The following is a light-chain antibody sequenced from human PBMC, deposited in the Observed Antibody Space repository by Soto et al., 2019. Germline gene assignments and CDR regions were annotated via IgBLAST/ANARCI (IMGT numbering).Light chain of an antibody. CDR2: GAS. J-gene: IGKJ3*01. CDR1: QRVTSNY. Sequence: EMVLTQSPDTLSLSPGERAALSCRASQRVTSNYLAWYQKKPDQAPRLLIYGASIRANGIPDRFSGSGSGTDFSLTISRLEPEDFAVYYCQQRSNWPPLFTFGPGTKVDIK. CDR3: QQRSNWPPLFT. V-gene: IGKV3D-20*02.